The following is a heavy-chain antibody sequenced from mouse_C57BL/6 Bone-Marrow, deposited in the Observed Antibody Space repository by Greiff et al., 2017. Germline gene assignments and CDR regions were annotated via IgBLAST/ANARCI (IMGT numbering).Heavy chain of an antibody. Sequence: VQRVESGPELVKPGASVKISCKASGYSFTSYYIHWVKQRPGQGLEWIGWIYPGSGNPKYNAKFKGKATLTADTSSSAAYMQLSSLTSEDSSVYYCARNGARNYWGQGTTLTVSS. CDR3: ARNGARNY. CDR1: GYSFTSYY. J-gene: IGHJ2*01. V-gene: IGHV1-66*01. D-gene: IGHD3-1*01. CDR2: IYPGSGNP.